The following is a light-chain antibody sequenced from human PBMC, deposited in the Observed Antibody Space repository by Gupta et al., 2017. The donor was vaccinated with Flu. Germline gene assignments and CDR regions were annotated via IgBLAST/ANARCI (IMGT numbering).Light chain of an antibody. CDR2: DDT. Sequence: GNSIGSKSVHWYQQKPVQAPVLVVYDDTDRPSGIPARFSGSNSGNTATLTISRVEAGDEADYYCQIWDSSSDHPVVFGGGTKLAVL. CDR1: SIGSKS. V-gene: IGLV3-21*02. CDR3: QIWDSSSDHPVV. J-gene: IGLJ2*01.